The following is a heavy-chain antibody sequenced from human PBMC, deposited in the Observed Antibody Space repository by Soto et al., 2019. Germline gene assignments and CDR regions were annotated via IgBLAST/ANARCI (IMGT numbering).Heavy chain of an antibody. CDR1: GFTFSSYS. D-gene: IGHD6-19*01. CDR2: ISSSSSII. Sequence: GGSLSLSCAASGFTFSSYSMNWVRQAPGKGLEWVSYISSSSSIIYYADSVKGRFTISRDNAKNSLYLQMNSLRDEDTAVYYCARDTMSVAGTYGMDVWGQGTTVTVSS. V-gene: IGHV3-48*02. J-gene: IGHJ6*02. CDR3: ARDTMSVAGTYGMDV.